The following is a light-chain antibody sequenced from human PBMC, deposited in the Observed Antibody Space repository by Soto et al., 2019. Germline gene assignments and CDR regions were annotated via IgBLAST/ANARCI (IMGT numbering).Light chain of an antibody. V-gene: IGKV1-5*03. Sequence: DIQMNQSPSTLSASVGDRVTITCRASQSISSWLAWYQQRPGKAPNLLIHKASGVISGVPSIFNGRAYKTNFSITVSVPQHDDFATYSCQNYTSYTIAFGSETNVVIK. J-gene: IGKJ4*02. CDR3: QNYTSYTIA. CDR2: KAS. CDR1: QSISSW.